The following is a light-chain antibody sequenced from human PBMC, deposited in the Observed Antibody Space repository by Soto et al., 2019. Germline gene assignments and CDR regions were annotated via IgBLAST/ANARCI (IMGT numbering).Light chain of an antibody. Sequence: EVVLTQSPGTLSLFPGERATLSCRANQSVSSTFLAWYQQKPGQAPRLLIYGASRRATGIPDRFSGSGSGTDFPLTISRLEPEDFAVYYCQQYGTSLQWTFGQGTKVGVK. J-gene: IGKJ1*01. CDR2: GAS. CDR3: QQYGTSLQWT. V-gene: IGKV3-20*01. CDR1: QSVSSTF.